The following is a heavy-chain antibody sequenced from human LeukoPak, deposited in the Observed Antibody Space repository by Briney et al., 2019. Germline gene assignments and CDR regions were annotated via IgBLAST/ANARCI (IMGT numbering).Heavy chain of an antibody. Sequence: TLSLTCTVPRGSINSDNYYWSWVRQHPGEGLEWIVYIYYSGGTYYNTPRRTRFTSSVNTSKNQFSLNLTSLTPAAPPVYSCARVVGGGKIYYDYWGQGTLVTVAS. J-gene: IGHJ4*02. CDR2: IYYSGGT. D-gene: IGHD4-23*01. CDR1: RGSINSDNYY. CDR3: ARVVGGGKIYYDY. V-gene: IGHV4-31*03.